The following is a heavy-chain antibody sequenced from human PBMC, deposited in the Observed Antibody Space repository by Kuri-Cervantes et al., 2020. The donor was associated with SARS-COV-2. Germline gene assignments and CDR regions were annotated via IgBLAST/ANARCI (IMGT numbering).Heavy chain of an antibody. CDR3: AKVILNSDSSTLGRFDF. J-gene: IGHJ4*02. V-gene: IGHV3-23*01. Sequence: GGSLRLSCEASGFIFSDYAIDWVRQAPGKGLERVSAISAGGDTVLYADSVRGRFTISRDNSKNTLYLQTNSLRAEDTAIYYCAKVILNSDSSTLGRFDFWGLGTLVTVSS. D-gene: IGHD6-13*01. CDR1: GFIFSDYA. CDR2: ISAGGDTV.